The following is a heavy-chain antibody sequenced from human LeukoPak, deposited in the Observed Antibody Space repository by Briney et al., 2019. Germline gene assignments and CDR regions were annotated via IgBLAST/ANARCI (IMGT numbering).Heavy chain of an antibody. D-gene: IGHD4-17*01. CDR2: IKQDGNEK. Sequence: GGSLRLSCAASGFTFTTYWMGWVRQAPGKGLEWVASIKQDGNEKYYADSVKGRFTISRDNAKNSLYLQMNSLRAEDTALYYCARDYGDPFADYWGQGTLVTVSS. V-gene: IGHV3-7*03. J-gene: IGHJ4*02. CDR1: GFTFTTYW. CDR3: ARDYGDPFADY.